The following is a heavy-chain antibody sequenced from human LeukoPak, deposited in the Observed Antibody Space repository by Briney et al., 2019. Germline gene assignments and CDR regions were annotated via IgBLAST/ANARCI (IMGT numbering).Heavy chain of an antibody. Sequence: SETLSLTCTVSGGSISSYYWSWIRPPPGKGLEWIGYIYYSGSTNYNPSLKSRVTISVDTSKNQFSLKLSSVTAADTAVYYCARLGSGWQGPDYWGQGTLVTVSS. CDR1: GGSISSYY. CDR2: IYYSGST. J-gene: IGHJ4*02. CDR3: ARLGSGWQGPDY. D-gene: IGHD6-19*01. V-gene: IGHV4-59*01.